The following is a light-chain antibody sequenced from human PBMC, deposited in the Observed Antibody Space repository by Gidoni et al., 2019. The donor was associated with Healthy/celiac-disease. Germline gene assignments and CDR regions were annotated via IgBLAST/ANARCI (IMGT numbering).Light chain of an antibody. CDR3: MIWHSSAVV. CDR1: SGINVGTYR. CDR2: YKSDSDK. J-gene: IGLJ2*01. V-gene: IGLV5-45*03. Sequence: QAVLTQPSSLSASPGASASLTCTLRSGINVGTYRIYWYQQKSGSPPQYLLRYKSDSDKQQGSGVPSRFSGSKDASANAGILLISGLQSEDEADYYCMIWHSSAVVFGGGTKLTV.